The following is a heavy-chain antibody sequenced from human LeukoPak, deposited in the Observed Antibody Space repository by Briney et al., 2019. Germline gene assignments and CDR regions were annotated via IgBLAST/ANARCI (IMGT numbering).Heavy chain of an antibody. D-gene: IGHD1-14*01. V-gene: IGHV3-30*02. CDR1: GFTFSSYC. J-gene: IGHJ5*02. Sequence: GGSLRLSCAASGFTFSSYCMHWVRQAPGKGLEWVAFIRYDGSNKYYADSVKGRFTISRDNSKNTLYLQMNSLRAEDTAVYYCAKDTTPPKAGFDPWGQGTLVTVSS. CDR3: AKDTTPPKAGFDP. CDR2: IRYDGSNK.